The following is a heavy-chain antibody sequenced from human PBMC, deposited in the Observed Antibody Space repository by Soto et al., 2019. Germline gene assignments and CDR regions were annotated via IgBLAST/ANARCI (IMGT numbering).Heavy chain of an antibody. D-gene: IGHD2-15*01. CDR2: INTDGSNT. V-gene: IGHV3-74*01. CDR1: GLTFNRYW. Sequence: GGSLRLSCAASGLTFNRYWMHWVRHAPGKGLVWVSRINTDGSNTNYADSVKGRFTNSRDNAKSTLFLQMNSLRDEDTAVYYCAREFCSGGNCYTYYFDPWGQGIQVTVS. CDR3: AREFCSGGNCYTYYFDP. J-gene: IGHJ5*02.